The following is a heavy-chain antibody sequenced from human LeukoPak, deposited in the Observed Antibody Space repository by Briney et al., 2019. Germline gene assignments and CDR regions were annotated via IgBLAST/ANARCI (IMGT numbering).Heavy chain of an antibody. CDR2: IIPIFGIA. J-gene: IGHJ5*02. CDR3: AREDRRNWNPKYP. Sequence: SVKVSCKASGGTFSSYAISWVRQAPGQGLQWMGRIIPIFGIANYAQKFQGRVTITADKSTSTAYMELSSLRSEDTAVYYCAREDRRNWNPKYPWGQGTLVTVSS. D-gene: IGHD1-1*01. V-gene: IGHV1-69*04. CDR1: GGTFSSYA.